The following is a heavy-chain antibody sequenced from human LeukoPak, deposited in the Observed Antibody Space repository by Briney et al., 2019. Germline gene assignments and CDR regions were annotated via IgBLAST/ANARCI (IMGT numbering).Heavy chain of an antibody. D-gene: IGHD4/OR15-4a*01. CDR3: AKPYGSYNFGAFDY. Sequence: QPGGSLRLSCAASGFTFSTYAMSWVRQAPGKGLEWVSAISGSGGSTYYADSVKGRFTISRDNSKNTLYLQMNSLRAEDTALYYCAKPYGSYNFGAFDYWGQGTLVTVSS. CDR1: GFTFSTYA. V-gene: IGHV3-23*01. J-gene: IGHJ4*02. CDR2: ISGSGGST.